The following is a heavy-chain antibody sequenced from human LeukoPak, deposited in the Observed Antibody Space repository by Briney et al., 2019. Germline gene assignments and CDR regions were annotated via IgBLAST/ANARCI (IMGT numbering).Heavy chain of an antibody. Sequence: SETLSLTCTASGGSISRYYWSWIRQPPGKGLEWIGYIYYSGSTNYNPSLKRRVTISVDTSKNQFSLKLSSVTAADTAVYYCARVIAAAGQYYYYYGMDVWGQGTTVTVSS. D-gene: IGHD6-13*01. CDR3: ARVIAAAGQYYYYYGMDV. V-gene: IGHV4-59*01. CDR2: IYYSGST. CDR1: GGSISRYY. J-gene: IGHJ6*02.